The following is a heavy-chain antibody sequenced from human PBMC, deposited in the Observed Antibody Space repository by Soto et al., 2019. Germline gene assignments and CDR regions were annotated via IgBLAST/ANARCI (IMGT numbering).Heavy chain of an antibody. D-gene: IGHD3-22*01. CDR1: GYTFTTYY. J-gene: IGHJ6*02. CDR2: INPSGGST. CDR3: ARDTEASSGYYPRYYYYYGMDV. Sequence: GASVKVSCKASGYTFTTYYMHWGRQAPGQGLEWMGKINPSGGSTSYAQKFRGRVTMTRETSTSTVYMDLSSLRSEDTAVYYCARDTEASSGYYPRYYYYYGMDVWGQGTTVTVSS. V-gene: IGHV1-46*01.